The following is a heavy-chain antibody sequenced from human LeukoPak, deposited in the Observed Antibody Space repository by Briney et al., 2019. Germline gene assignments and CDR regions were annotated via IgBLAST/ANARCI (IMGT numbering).Heavy chain of an antibody. Sequence: SQTLSLTCAISGDSVSSSSAAWNWIRQSPSRGLEWLGRTYYRSKWYNGYAVSVKSRITINPDTSKNQFSLQLNSVTPEDTAVYYCARDLSGASSAWYYFDYWGQGSLVTVSS. D-gene: IGHD6-13*01. J-gene: IGHJ4*02. CDR3: ARDLSGASSAWYYFDY. CDR1: GDSVSSSSAA. V-gene: IGHV6-1*01. CDR2: TYYRSKWYN.